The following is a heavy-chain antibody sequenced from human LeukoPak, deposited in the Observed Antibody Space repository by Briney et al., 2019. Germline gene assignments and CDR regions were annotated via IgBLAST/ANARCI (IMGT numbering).Heavy chain of an antibody. J-gene: IGHJ4*02. V-gene: IGHV4-31*03. CDR1: GGSISSGGYY. CDR2: IYYSGST. D-gene: IGHD3-22*01. CDR3: ARGNSSGYHFDY. Sequence: SETLSLTCTVSGGSISSGGYYWSWIRQHPGKGLEWIGYIYYSGSTYYNPSLKSRVTISVDTSKNQFSLKLSSVTAVDTAVYYCARGNSSGYHFDYWGQGTLVTVSS.